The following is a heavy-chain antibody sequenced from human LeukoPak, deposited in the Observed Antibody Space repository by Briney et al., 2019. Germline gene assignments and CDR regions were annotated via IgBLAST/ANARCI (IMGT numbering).Heavy chain of an antibody. V-gene: IGHV1-2*02. CDR2: INPNSGGT. CDR1: GYTFTGYY. J-gene: IGHJ6*02. Sequence: ASVKVSFEASGYTFTGYYMHWVRQAPGQGLEWMGWINPNSGGTNYAQKFQGRVTMTRDTSISTAYMELSRLRSDDTAVYYCAETTRSQRPKNYYYYYGMDVWGQGTTVTVSS. D-gene: IGHD1-14*01. CDR3: AETTRSQRPKNYYYYYGMDV.